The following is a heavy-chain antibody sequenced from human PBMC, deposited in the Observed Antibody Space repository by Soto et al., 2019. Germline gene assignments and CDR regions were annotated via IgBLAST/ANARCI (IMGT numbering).Heavy chain of an antibody. CDR3: SRGVIHHGFQV. J-gene: IGHJ3*01. CDR1: GFTFSSYW. D-gene: IGHD3-10*01. CDR2: INSDGSGL. Sequence: EVQLVESGGGLVQPGGSLRLSCVASGFTFSSYWMHWVRQAPGKGLVWVARINSDGSGLIYADSVRGRFTISRDNAYNTVYLQMSSLRAEDTALYYCSRGVIHHGFQVWCRGPIVTVSS. V-gene: IGHV3-74*01.